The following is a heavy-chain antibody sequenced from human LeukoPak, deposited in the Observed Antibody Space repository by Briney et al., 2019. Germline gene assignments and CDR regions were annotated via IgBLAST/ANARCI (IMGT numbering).Heavy chain of an antibody. CDR1: GYSFTSYR. Sequence: GESLKISCQGFGYSFTSYRIGWVRQMPGKGMEWMGVIYPGDLRVRYNPSFQGQVTISVDKSINTAYLQWVSLRASDSAMYYCACRDLTSTWSFPWGQGTLVTVSS. V-gene: IGHV5-51*01. CDR3: ACRDLTSTWSFP. CDR2: IYPGDLRV. D-gene: IGHD6-13*01. J-gene: IGHJ5*02.